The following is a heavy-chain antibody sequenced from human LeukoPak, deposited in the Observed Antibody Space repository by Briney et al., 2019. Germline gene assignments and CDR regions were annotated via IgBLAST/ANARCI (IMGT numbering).Heavy chain of an antibody. J-gene: IGHJ4*02. Sequence: GASVKVSCKASGYTFTSYGISWVRQAPGQGLEWMGGIIPIFGTASYAQKFQGRVTITADKSTSTAYMELSSLRSEDTAVYYCARDFKHGDYRYWGQGTLVTVSS. V-gene: IGHV1-69*06. D-gene: IGHD4-17*01. CDR1: GYTFTSYG. CDR2: IIPIFGTA. CDR3: ARDFKHGDYRY.